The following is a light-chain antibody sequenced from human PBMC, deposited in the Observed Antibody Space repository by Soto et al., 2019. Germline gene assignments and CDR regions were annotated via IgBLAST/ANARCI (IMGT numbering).Light chain of an antibody. J-gene: IGKJ2*01. V-gene: IGKV1-5*01. CDR1: SSSKW. Sequence: DIQMTQSPSTLAASVGDTATMTCRSSSKWLAWYQKKPGKAPKLLTYDVSNLESGVPPRVSGCTSGAESTLTITGLQPDDLGTYYCQHTSDFTFGQGTKVEIK. CDR2: DVS. CDR3: QHTSDFT.